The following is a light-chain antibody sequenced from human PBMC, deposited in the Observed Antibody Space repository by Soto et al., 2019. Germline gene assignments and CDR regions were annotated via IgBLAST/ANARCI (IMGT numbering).Light chain of an antibody. CDR2: GAS. CDR3: QQYNNWPRT. J-gene: IGKJ2*01. V-gene: IGKV3-15*01. Sequence: ERVMTQSPATLSVSPGERATLSCRASQSVSSDLAWYQQKPGQAPRLLIYGASTRATGIPARFSGSGSGTEFTLTISSLQYEDFAVYYCQQYNNWPRTFGQGTKLEIK. CDR1: QSVSSD.